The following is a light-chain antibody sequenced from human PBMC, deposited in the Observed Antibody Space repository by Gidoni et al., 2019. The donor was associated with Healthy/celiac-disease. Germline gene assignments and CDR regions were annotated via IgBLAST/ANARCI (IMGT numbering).Light chain of an antibody. CDR1: QSVSSSY. J-gene: IGKJ2*01. CDR2: GAS. Sequence: DIVLTQSPGTLSLSPADRATLSCSASQSVSSSYLAWYQQKLGPAPRLLIYGASSRATGIPDRFRGSGSGTDFTLTISRLEPDDVAVYYCQQYGSSPPMYTFXQXTKLEIK. CDR3: QQYGSSPPMYT. V-gene: IGKV3-20*01.